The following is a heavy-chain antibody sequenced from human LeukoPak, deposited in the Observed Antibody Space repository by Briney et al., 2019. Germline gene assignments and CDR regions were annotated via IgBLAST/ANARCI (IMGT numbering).Heavy chain of an antibody. D-gene: IGHD5-18*01. J-gene: IGHJ6*02. CDR1: GYTFTGYY. CDR3: ARDRDTGYYYGMDV. CDR2: INPNSGDT. V-gene: IGHV1-2*02. Sequence: ASVKVSCKASGYTFTGYYMHWVRQAPGQGLEWMGWINPNSGDTNYAQKFQGRVTMTRDTSINTAYMELSRLRSEDTAVYYCARDRDTGYYYGMDVWGQGTTVTVSS.